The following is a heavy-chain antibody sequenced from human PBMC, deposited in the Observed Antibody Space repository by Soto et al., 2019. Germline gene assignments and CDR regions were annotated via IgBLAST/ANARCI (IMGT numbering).Heavy chain of an antibody. D-gene: IGHD2-21*02. Sequence: QVQLVQSGAEVKKPGSSVKVSCKAFGGTFSSYAISWVRQAPGQGLEWMGGIIPIFGTANYAQKFQGRVTITADKSTSTAYMELSSLRSEDTAVYYCARTEVVTAIQAYYGMDVWGQGTTVTVSS. CDR3: ARTEVVTAIQAYYGMDV. CDR1: GGTFSSYA. CDR2: IIPIFGTA. J-gene: IGHJ6*02. V-gene: IGHV1-69*06.